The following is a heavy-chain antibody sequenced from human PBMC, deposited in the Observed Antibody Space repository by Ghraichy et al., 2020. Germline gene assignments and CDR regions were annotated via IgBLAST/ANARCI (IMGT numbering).Heavy chain of an antibody. D-gene: IGHD2-15*01. CDR1: GYTFTSYG. CDR2: ISAYNGNT. J-gene: IGHJ6*02. Sequence: ASVKVSCKASGYTFTSYGISWVRQAPGQGLEWMGWISAYNGNTNYAQKLQGRVTMTTDTSTSTAYMELRSLRSDDTAVYYCARDPVVDDHAYYGMDVWGQGTTVTVSS. V-gene: IGHV1-18*01. CDR3: ARDPVVDDHAYYGMDV.